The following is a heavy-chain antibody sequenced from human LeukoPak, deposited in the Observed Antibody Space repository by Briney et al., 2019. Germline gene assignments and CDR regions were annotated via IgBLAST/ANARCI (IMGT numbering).Heavy chain of an antibody. V-gene: IGHV3-23*01. Sequence: GGSLRLSCAASGFTFNSYAMSWVRQAPGKGLEWVSSISNSGDTTYYADSVKGRFTISRDNSKNTLYLQMSSLRAEDTAVYYCANDLPHKVRFDYWGQGTLVTVSS. CDR3: ANDLPHKVRFDY. CDR1: GFTFNSYA. CDR2: ISNSGDTT. J-gene: IGHJ4*02.